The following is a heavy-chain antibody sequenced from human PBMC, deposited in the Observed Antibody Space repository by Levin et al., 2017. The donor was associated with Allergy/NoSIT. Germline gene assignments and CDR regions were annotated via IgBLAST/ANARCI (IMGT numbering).Heavy chain of an antibody. Sequence: GASVKVSCKASGYSFPSYGINWVRQAPGQGLEWMGWISGYNGNTNYAQKFQGRVTITTDTSTTTAYLALRSLRSDDTAVFFCSRDNKYNPSAGRAHWGQGTLVTVSS. CDR3: SRDNKYNPSAGRAH. CDR1: GYSFPSYG. J-gene: IGHJ4*02. CDR2: ISGYNGNT. D-gene: IGHD1-14*01. V-gene: IGHV1-18*01.